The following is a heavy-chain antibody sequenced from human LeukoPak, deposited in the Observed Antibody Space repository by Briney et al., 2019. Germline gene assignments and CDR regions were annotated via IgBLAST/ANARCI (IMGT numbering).Heavy chain of an antibody. CDR3: ARIMHLGYCSSTSCYTWFDP. D-gene: IGHD2-2*02. V-gene: IGHV4-34*01. CDR1: GGSFSGYY. J-gene: IGHJ5*02. CDR2: INHSGST. Sequence: PSETLSLTCAVYGGSFSGYYRSWIRQPPGKGLEWIGEINHSGSTNYNPSLKSRVTISVDTSKNQFSLKLSSVTAADTAVYYCARIMHLGYCSSTSCYTWFDPWGQGTLVTVSS.